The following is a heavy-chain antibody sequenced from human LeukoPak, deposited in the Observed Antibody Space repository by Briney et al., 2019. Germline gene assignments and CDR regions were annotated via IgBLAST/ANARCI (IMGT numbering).Heavy chain of an antibody. CDR2: ISHSGST. Sequence: SETLSLTCAVSGGSISSNNCWSWVRPPPGKGLEWIGEISHSGSTNYNPSLKSRVTISLDKSNNHFSLRLTSVTAADTAVYYCARDPTDSSSGWFDPWGQGTLVTVSS. CDR1: GGSISSNNC. V-gene: IGHV4-4*02. CDR3: ARDPTDSSSGWFDP. D-gene: IGHD2-15*01. J-gene: IGHJ5*02.